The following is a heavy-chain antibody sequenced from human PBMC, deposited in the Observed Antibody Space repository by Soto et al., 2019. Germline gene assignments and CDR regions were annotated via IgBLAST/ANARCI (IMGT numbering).Heavy chain of an antibody. V-gene: IGHV4-30-2*01. D-gene: IGHD1-7*01. CDR1: GGSISSGGYS. CDR3: ATHNWNLDP. CDR2: IYHSGNT. Sequence: SETLSLTCAISGGSISSGGYSWSWIRQPPGKGLEWIGYIYHSGNTNYNPSLKSRVTISVDTSKNQFSLKLSSVTAADTAVYYCATHNWNLDPWGQGTLVTVSS. J-gene: IGHJ1*01.